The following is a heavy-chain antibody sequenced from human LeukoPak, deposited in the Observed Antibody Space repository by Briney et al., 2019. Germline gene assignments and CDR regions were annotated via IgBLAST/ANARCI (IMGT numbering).Heavy chain of an antibody. D-gene: IGHD6-19*01. V-gene: IGHV3-7*01. CDR2: IKQDGSEK. J-gene: IGHJ6*03. CDR3: AKSVLRQWLDYYMDV. CDR1: GFTFSSYW. Sequence: PGGSLRLSCAASGFTFSSYWMSWVRQAPGKGLEWVANIKQDGSEKYYVDSVKGRFTISRDNAKNSLYLQMNSLRAEDTAVYYCAKSVLRQWLDYYMDVWGKGTTVTVSS.